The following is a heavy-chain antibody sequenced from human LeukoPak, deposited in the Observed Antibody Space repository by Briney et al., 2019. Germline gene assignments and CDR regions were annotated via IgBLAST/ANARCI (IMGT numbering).Heavy chain of an antibody. J-gene: IGHJ3*02. Sequence: GESLKISCKGSGYSFTNYWIGWVRQMPGKGLEWVGIIHPGDTDIRHSPSFQGQVTISADKSISTACLQWSSLKASDTAMYYCARRGWSAPIDAFDIWGQGTMVTVSS. CDR1: GYSFTNYW. D-gene: IGHD2-15*01. CDR2: IHPGDTDI. CDR3: ARRGWSAPIDAFDI. V-gene: IGHV5-51*01.